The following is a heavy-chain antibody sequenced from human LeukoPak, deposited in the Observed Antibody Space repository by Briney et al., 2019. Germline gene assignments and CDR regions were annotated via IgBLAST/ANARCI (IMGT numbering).Heavy chain of an antibody. D-gene: IGHD1-26*01. V-gene: IGHV3-33*01. CDR3: AREGPSIISGSYDY. CDR1: GFTFSSYG. CDR2: IWYDGSNK. Sequence: GGSLRLSCAASGFTFSSYGMHWVRQAPGKGLEWVAVIWYDGSNKYYADSVKGRFTISRDNSKNTLYLQMNSLRAEDTAVYYCAREGPSIISGSYDYWGQGTLVTVSS. J-gene: IGHJ4*02.